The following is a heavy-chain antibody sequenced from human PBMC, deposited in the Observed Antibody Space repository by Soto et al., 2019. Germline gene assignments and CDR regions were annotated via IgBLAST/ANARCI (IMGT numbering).Heavy chain of an antibody. J-gene: IGHJ5*02. Sequence: ASVKVSCKASGYTFTGYYMHWVRQAPGQGLEWMGWINPNSGGTNYAQKFQGRVTMTRDTSISTAYMELSRLRSDDTAVYYCARDSYDGSGSYYNGLNWFDPWGQGTLVTVYS. CDR3: ARDSYDGSGSYYNGLNWFDP. V-gene: IGHV1-2*02. CDR2: INPNSGGT. CDR1: GYTFTGYY. D-gene: IGHD3-10*01.